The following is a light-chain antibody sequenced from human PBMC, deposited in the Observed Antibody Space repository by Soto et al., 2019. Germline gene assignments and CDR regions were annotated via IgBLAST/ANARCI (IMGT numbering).Light chain of an antibody. Sequence: QSVLTQPASVSESPGQSITISCTGTSSDVGGYNYVSWYQQHPGKAPKLMIYDVSNRPSGVSNRFSGSKSGNTASLTISGPQGGEEADYYRSSYSSRSVVFGGGTKLTVL. CDR3: SSYSSRSVV. CDR1: SSDVGGYNY. J-gene: IGLJ2*01. CDR2: DVS. V-gene: IGLV2-14*01.